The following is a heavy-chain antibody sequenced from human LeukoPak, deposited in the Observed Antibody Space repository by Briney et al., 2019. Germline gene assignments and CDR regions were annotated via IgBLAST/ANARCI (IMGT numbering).Heavy chain of an antibody. CDR2: IKTDGVTT. CDR3: ARTYDFWSGSQYYFDS. J-gene: IGHJ4*02. Sequence: GGSLRLSCAASGFTLSNYWMHWVRQAPGKGLVWVSRIKTDGVTTNYADSVKGRLTISRDNAKNTLYLQMNSLRAEDTAVYYCARTYDFWSGSQYYFDSWGQGTLVTVSS. V-gene: IGHV3-74*01. D-gene: IGHD3-3*01. CDR1: GFTLSNYW.